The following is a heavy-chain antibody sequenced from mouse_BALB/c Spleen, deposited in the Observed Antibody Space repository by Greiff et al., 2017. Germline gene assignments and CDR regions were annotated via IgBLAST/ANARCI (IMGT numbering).Heavy chain of an antibody. J-gene: IGHJ4*01. CDR3: ARQDLLTYYYAMDY. CDR2: ISNGGGST. V-gene: IGHV5-12-2*01. Sequence: DVMLVESGGGLVQPGGSLKLSCAASGFTFSSYTMSWVRQTPEKRLEWVASISNGGGSTYYPDTVKGRFTISRDNAKNTLYLQMSSLKSEDTAMYYCARQDLLTYYYAMDYWGQGTSVTVSS. D-gene: IGHD1-1*01. CDR1: GFTFSSYT.